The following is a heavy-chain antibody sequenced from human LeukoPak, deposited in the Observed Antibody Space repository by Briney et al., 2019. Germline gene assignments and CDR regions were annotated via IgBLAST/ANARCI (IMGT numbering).Heavy chain of an antibody. Sequence: GASVKVSSKASGYTFTSYGISWVRQAPGQGLEWVGWISAYNGNTNYAQKIQGRVTMTTSTSTSTAYKELRSLRSDDTDVFYCARSRGNYYDSSSYSLGAVDIWGQGTMVTVSS. CDR1: GYTFTSYG. D-gene: IGHD3-22*01. J-gene: IGHJ3*02. V-gene: IGHV1-18*01. CDR3: ARSRGNYYDSSSYSLGAVDI. CDR2: ISAYNGNT.